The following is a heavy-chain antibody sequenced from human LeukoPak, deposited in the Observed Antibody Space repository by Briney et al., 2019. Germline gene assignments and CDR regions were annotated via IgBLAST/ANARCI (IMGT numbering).Heavy chain of an antibody. CDR2: INSDGSST. D-gene: IGHD5-18*01. V-gene: IGHV3-74*01. J-gene: IGHJ4*02. Sequence: GGSLRLSWAASGFTFSSYWMHWVRQAPEKGLVWVSRINSDGSSTSYADSVKGRFTISRDNAKNTLYLQMNSLRAEDTAVYYCARTVDTAMVRWGQGTLVTVSS. CDR1: GFTFSSYW. CDR3: ARTVDTAMVR.